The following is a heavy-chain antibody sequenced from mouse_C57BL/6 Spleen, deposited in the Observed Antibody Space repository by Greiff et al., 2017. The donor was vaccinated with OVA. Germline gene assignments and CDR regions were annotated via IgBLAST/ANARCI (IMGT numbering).Heavy chain of an antibody. D-gene: IGHD6-1*01. V-gene: IGHV5-16*01. J-gene: IGHJ1*03. CDR2: INYDGSST. Sequence: EVMLVESEGGLVQPGSSMKLSCTASGFTFSDYYMAWVRQVPETGLEWVANINYDGSSTYYLDSLKSRFIISSDNAKNILYLQMSSLKSEDTATYYCARARGSSYCYFDVWGTGTTVTGSS. CDR1: GFTFSDYY. CDR3: ARARGSSYCYFDV.